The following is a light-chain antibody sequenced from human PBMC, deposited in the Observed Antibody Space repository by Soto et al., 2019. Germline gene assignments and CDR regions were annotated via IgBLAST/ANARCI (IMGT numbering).Light chain of an antibody. CDR2: AAS. Sequence: IVLTQSPGTLSLSTGERATLSCRPSQSVSSSYLAWYQQKPGQAPRLLIYAASSRATGIPDRFSGSGSGTDFTLTISRLEPEDFAVYYCQQYGSSPKTFGQGTKVEIK. CDR1: QSVSSSY. V-gene: IGKV3-20*01. J-gene: IGKJ1*01. CDR3: QQYGSSPKT.